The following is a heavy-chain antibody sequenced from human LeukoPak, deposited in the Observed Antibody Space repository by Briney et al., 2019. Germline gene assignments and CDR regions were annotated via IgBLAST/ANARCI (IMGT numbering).Heavy chain of an antibody. CDR1: GGSFSGYY. CDR3: ASRVIRIAVAGREC. J-gene: IGHJ4*02. Sequence: PSETLSLTCAVYGGSFSGYYWSWIRQPPGKGLEWIGEINHSGSTNYNPSLKSRVTISADKSKNQVSLRLTSVTAADTAVYYCASRVIRIAVAGRECWGQGTLVTVSS. D-gene: IGHD6-19*01. CDR2: INHSGST. V-gene: IGHV4-34*01.